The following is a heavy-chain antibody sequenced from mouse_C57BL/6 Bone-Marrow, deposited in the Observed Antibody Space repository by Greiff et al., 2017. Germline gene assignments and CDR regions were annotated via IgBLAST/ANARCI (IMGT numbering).Heavy chain of an antibody. CDR1: GFSLTSYG. CDR2: IWRGGST. D-gene: IGHD2-2*01. J-gene: IGHJ2*01. V-gene: IGHV2-5*01. Sequence: VKLLESGPGLVQPSQSLSITCTVSGFSLTSYGVHWVRQSPGKGLEWLGVIWRGGSTDYNAAFMSRLSITNDNSKSQVFFKMNSLQADDTAIYYCAKMGWLRHYFDYWGQGTTLTVSS. CDR3: AKMGWLRHYFDY.